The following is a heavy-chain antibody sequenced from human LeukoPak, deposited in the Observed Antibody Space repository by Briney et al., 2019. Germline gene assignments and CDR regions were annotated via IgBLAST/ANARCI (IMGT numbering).Heavy chain of an antibody. CDR3: ARGSGIITGIDY. V-gene: IGHV3-74*01. Sequence: GGSLRLSCAASGFTFSSHWMHWVRHAPGKGLVWVSRIKDDGSHTNYADSVKGRFTISRDNAKNTLSLQMNSLRAEDTAVYYCARGSGIITGIDYWGQGTLVTVSS. CDR2: IKDDGSHT. D-gene: IGHD6-25*01. CDR1: GFTFSSHW. J-gene: IGHJ4*02.